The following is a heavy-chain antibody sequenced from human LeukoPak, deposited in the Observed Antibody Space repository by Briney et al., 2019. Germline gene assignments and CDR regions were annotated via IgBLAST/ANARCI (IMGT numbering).Heavy chain of an antibody. J-gene: IGHJ4*02. D-gene: IGHD4-17*01. V-gene: IGHV1-2*02. CDR1: VYTFTGYY. CDR2: INPNSGGT. Sequence: ASVKVSCKASVYTFTGYYMHWMRQAPGQGLEWMGWINPNSGGTNYAQRFQGRVSMTRDTSISTAYMELSRLRSDDTAVYYCATSYDYGDYGGFDYWGQGTLVTVSS. CDR3: ATSYDYGDYGGFDY.